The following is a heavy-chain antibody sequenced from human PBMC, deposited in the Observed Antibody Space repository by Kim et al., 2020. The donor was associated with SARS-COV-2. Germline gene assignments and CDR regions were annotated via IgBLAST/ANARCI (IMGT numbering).Heavy chain of an antibody. CDR2: SSNI. Sequence: SSNIKYATFVNGRFTISRDNAKNSLYLQMNSLRDEDTAVFYCVKAGGMDVWGQGTTVTVSS. V-gene: IGHV3-48*02. CDR3: VKAGGMDV. J-gene: IGHJ6*02.